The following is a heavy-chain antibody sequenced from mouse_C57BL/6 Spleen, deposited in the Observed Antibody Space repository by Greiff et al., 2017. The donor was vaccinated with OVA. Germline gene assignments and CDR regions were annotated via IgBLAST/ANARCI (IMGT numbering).Heavy chain of an antibody. CDR2: IHPNSGST. V-gene: IGHV1-64*01. CDR1: GYTFTSYW. J-gene: IGHJ4*01. CDR3: EPTAFYAMDY. D-gene: IGHD1-2*01. Sequence: QVQLQQPGAELVKPGASVKLSCKASGYTFTSYWMHWVKQRPGQGLEWIGMIHPNSGSTNYNEKFKSKATLTVDKSSSTAYMQLSSLTSEDSAVYYCEPTAFYAMDYWGQGTSVTVSS.